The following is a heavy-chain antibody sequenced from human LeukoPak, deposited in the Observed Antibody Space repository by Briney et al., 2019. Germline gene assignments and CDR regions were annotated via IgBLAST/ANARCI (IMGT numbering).Heavy chain of an antibody. V-gene: IGHV4-59*01. D-gene: IGHD3-10*01. CDR2: IYYSGST. CDR1: GGSISSYY. Sequence: SETLSLTCTVSGGSISSYYWSWIRQPPGKGLEWIGYIYYSGSTNYNPSLKSRVTISVDTSKNQFSLKLSSVTAADTAVYYCGASMVRGAELDGGVDYWGQGTLVTVSS. CDR3: GASMVRGAELDGGVDY. J-gene: IGHJ4*02.